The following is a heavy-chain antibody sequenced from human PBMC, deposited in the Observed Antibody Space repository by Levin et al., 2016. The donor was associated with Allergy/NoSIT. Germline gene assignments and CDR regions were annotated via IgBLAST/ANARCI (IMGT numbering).Heavy chain of an antibody. D-gene: IGHD2-2*01. CDR3: ARRVVVVPAAIGRSSSWSWWPTSYYFDY. CDR2: IYPGDSDT. Sequence: GESLKISCKGSGYSFTSYWIGWVRQMPGKGLEWMGIIYPGDSDTRYSPSFQGQVTISADKSISTAYLQWSSLKASDTAMYYCARRVVVVPAAIGRSSSWSWWPTSYYFDYWGQGTLVTVSS. CDR1: GYSFTSYW. J-gene: IGHJ4*02. V-gene: IGHV5-51*01.